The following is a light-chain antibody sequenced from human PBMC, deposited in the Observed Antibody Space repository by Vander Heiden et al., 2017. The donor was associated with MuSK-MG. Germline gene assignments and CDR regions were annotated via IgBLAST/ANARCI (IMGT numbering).Light chain of an antibody. V-gene: IGKV3-15*01. CDR1: QSVGIN. Sequence: EILMRQSPATLSVYSGERATLSCSASQSVGINLAWSQQNPGQAPRLLIYDASTRATGLPARFSGSGSGTDFSLTISSLQSEDFAVYYCQQYKKWPLTFGGGTRVEI. J-gene: IGKJ4*01. CDR2: DAS. CDR3: QQYKKWPLT.